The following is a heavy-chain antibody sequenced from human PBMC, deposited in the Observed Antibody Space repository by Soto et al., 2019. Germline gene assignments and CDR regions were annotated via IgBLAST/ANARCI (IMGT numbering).Heavy chain of an antibody. Sequence: EVQLVESGGGLVKPGGSLRLSCAASGLTLSNAWMAWVRQVPGKGLQFVGRIRSKTDGGTTDYAAPVEGRFTVSRDDSKNTLNLQTNSLTTEDTAVYYCTSQGIGTFNYWGQGTLVTVSS. V-gene: IGHV3-15*01. CDR3: TSQGIGTFNY. CDR2: IRSKTDGGTT. D-gene: IGHD1-7*01. J-gene: IGHJ4*02. CDR1: GLTLSNAW.